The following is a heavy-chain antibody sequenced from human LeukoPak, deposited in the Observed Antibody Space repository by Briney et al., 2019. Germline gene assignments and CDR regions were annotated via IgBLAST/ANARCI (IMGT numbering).Heavy chain of an antibody. CDR2: IYPGDSDT. CDR3: ARHRSVRVGTTSSEYYYYVDV. D-gene: IGHD1-26*01. J-gene: IGHJ6*03. Sequence: GESLKISCKGSGYSFTTYWIGWVRQMPGKGLEWMGIIYPGDSDTRYSPSFQGQVTISADKSISTAYLQWSSLKASDTAMYYCARHRSVRVGTTSSEYYYYVDVWGKGTTVTVSS. CDR1: GYSFTTYW. V-gene: IGHV5-51*01.